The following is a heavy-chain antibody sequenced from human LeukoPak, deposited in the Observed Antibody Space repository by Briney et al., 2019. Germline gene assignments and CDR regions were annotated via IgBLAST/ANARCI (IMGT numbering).Heavy chain of an antibody. D-gene: IGHD3-9*01. V-gene: IGHV3-30*02. Sequence: GGSLRLSCAASGFTFSSYGMHWVRQAPGKGLEWVAFIRYDGSNKYYADSVKGRFTISRDNSKNTLYLQMNSLRAEDTAVYYCARLGTYYDILTGSQSSYYFDYWGQGTLVTVSS. CDR1: GFTFSSYG. J-gene: IGHJ4*02. CDR2: IRYDGSNK. CDR3: ARLGTYYDILTGSQSSYYFDY.